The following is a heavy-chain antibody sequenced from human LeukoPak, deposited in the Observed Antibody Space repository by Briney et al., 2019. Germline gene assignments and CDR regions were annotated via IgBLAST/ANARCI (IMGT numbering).Heavy chain of an antibody. CDR2: IYYSGST. D-gene: IGHD4-17*01. CDR1: GGSISSYY. J-gene: IGHJ6*03. Sequence: PSETLSLTCTVPGGSISSYYWSWIRQPPGKGLEWIGYIYYSGSTNYNPSLKSRVTISVDTSKNQFSLKLSSVTAADTAVYYCARGLQNYGDAQGPFDYYYMDVWGKGTTVTVSS. CDR3: ARGLQNYGDAQGPFDYYYMDV. V-gene: IGHV4-59*01.